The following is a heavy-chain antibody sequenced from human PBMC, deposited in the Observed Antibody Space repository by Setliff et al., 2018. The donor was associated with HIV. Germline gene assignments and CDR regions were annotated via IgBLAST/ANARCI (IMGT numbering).Heavy chain of an antibody. CDR3: ARHGYSSDLRISYCDS. V-gene: IGHV4-59*08. CDR2: IDNSGST. J-gene: IGHJ4*02. Sequence: SETLSLTCTVSGGSISSYYWSWIRQPPGKGLEWIGYIDNSGSTNHNPSLKSRLTIAIDTSKNPFSLKLRSVTAADTAVYYCARHGYSSDLRISYCDSWGQGSLVTVSS. D-gene: IGHD5-18*01. CDR1: GGSISSYY.